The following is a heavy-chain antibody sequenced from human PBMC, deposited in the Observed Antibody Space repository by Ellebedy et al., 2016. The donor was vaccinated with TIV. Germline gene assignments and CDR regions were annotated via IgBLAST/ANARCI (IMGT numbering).Heavy chain of an antibody. J-gene: IGHJ4*02. V-gene: IGHV5-51*01. CDR2: IWPGDSDT. Sequence: GESLKISCTGSGYTFSTYWIAWVRQKPGKGLEWMGNIWPGDSDTRYSPSFQGQVTVSADKSIDTTYLQWSSLEASDTAIYYCARRASSYDLHWFDYWGQGTLVTVSS. CDR3: ARRASSYDLHWFDY. CDR1: GYTFSTYW. D-gene: IGHD3-22*01.